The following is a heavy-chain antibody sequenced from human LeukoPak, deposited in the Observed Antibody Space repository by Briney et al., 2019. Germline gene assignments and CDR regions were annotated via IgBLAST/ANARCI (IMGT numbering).Heavy chain of an antibody. V-gene: IGHV3-15*01. Sequence: PGGSLRLSCLTSGFTFVNASMSWVRQAPGKGLEWVGLMKSKPEGGTAFYAAPVRGRFTISRDDSRNTLYLQMTSLTIGDTGVYYCTTGNPWGQGTLVTVSS. J-gene: IGHJ5*02. CDR1: GFTFVNAS. CDR3: TTGNP. CDR2: MKSKPEGGTA.